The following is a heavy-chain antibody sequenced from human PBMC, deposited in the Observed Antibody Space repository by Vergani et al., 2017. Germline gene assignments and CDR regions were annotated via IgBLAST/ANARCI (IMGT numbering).Heavy chain of an antibody. CDR3: ARDPLAGHFQH. CDR1: GFTFSSYW. J-gene: IGHJ1*01. CDR2: IKQDGSAK. Sequence: EVQLVESGGGLVQPGGSLRLSCAASGFTFSSYWMSWVRQAPGKGLEWVANIKQDGSAKYYVDSVKGRFTISRDNAKNSLYLQMKSLRAEDTAVAYCARDPLAGHFQHGGQGTLVTVSS. D-gene: IGHD6-6*01. V-gene: IGHV3-7*01.